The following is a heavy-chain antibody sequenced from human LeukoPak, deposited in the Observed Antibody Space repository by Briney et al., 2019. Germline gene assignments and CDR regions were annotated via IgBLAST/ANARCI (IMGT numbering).Heavy chain of an antibody. CDR3: ARVLCSGGTCLDAFDI. CDR2: IWYDGSNK. CDR1: GFTFSSYG. Sequence: GGSLRLSCAASGFTFSSYGMYWVRQAPGKGLEWVAVIWYDGSNKYYADSVKGRFTISRDSSKNTLYLQMNSLRAEDTAVYYCARVLCSGGTCLDAFDIWGQGTMVTVSS. J-gene: IGHJ3*02. V-gene: IGHV3-33*08. D-gene: IGHD2-15*01.